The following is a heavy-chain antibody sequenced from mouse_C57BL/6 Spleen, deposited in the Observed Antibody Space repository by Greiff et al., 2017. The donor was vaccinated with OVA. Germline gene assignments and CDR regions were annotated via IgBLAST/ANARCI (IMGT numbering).Heavy chain of an antibody. D-gene: IGHD1-1*01. CDR1: GYSITSGYD. Sequence: EVQLQESGPGMVKPSQSLSLTCTVTGYSITSGYDWHWIRHFPGNKLEWMGYISYSGSTNYNPSLKSRISITHDTSKNHFFLKLNSVTTEDTATYYCARGYYGSGYFDVWGTGTTVTVSS. V-gene: IGHV3-1*01. CDR2: ISYSGST. J-gene: IGHJ1*03. CDR3: ARGYYGSGYFDV.